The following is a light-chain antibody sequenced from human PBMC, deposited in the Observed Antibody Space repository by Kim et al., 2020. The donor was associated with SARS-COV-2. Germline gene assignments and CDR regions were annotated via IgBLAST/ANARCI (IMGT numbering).Light chain of an antibody. CDR3: QQYYTTPWT. CDR1: QSVLYSSNNKNY. V-gene: IGKV4-1*01. CDR2: WAS. J-gene: IGKJ1*01. Sequence: VTINCKSSQSVLYSSNNKNYLAWYQQKPGQPPKLLIYWASTRKSGVPDRFSGSGSGTDFTLTISSLQAEDVAVYYCQQYYTTPWTFGQGTKVDIK.